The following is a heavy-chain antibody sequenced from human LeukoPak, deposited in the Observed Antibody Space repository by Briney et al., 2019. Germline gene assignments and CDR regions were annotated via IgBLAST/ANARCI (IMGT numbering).Heavy chain of an antibody. Sequence: PSETLSLTCTVSGGSISTYYWSWIRQPPGKGLEWFAYIHYSGSTNYSPSLKSRVTISVDTSNNQFSLKVSSVTAADTAVYYCARRSKASAGGAFDVWGQGTMVTVSS. J-gene: IGHJ3*01. CDR2: IHYSGST. V-gene: IGHV4-59*01. D-gene: IGHD6-13*01. CDR1: GGSISTYY. CDR3: ARRSKASAGGAFDV.